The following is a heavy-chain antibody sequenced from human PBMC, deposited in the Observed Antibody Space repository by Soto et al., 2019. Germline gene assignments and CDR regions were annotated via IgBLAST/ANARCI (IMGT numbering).Heavy chain of an antibody. CDR2: IYSGGST. CDR1: GFTVSSNY. V-gene: IGHV3-53*01. D-gene: IGHD1-20*01. Sequence: GGSLRLSCAASGFTVSSNYMSWVRQAPGKGLEWVSVIYSGGSTYYADSVKGRFTISRDNSKNTLYLQMNSLRAEDTAVYYCASISPYYGMDVWGQGTTVTVSS. CDR3: ASISPYYGMDV. J-gene: IGHJ6*02.